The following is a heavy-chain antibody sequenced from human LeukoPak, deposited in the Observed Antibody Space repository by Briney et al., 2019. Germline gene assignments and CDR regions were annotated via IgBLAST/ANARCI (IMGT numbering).Heavy chain of an antibody. D-gene: IGHD5-24*01. CDR2: MNPNSGNT. CDR1: GYTFTSYD. Sequence: ASVNVSCKASGYTFTSYDINWVRQATGQGFEWMGWMNPNSGNTGYAQKFQGRVTMTRHTSIDTAYMELSSLRSEDTAVYYCARRPLKSSDAYKSFDYWGQGTLVTVYS. CDR3: ARRPLKSSDAYKSFDY. J-gene: IGHJ4*02. V-gene: IGHV1-8*01.